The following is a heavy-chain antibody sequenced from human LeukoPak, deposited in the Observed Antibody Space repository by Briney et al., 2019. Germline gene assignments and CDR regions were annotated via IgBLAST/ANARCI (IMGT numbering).Heavy chain of an antibody. D-gene: IGHD5-24*01. CDR3: ARGQRWLQSASPNWFDP. V-gene: IGHV4-39*07. CDR2: IFYSGST. CDR1: GGSISTSSYY. J-gene: IGHJ5*02. Sequence: SETLSLTCTVSGGSISTSSYYWGWVRQPPGNGLEWIGNIFYSGSTYYSPSLKSRVTISLDTSKNQFSLKLSSVTAADTAVYYCARGQRWLQSASPNWFDPWGQGTLVTVSS.